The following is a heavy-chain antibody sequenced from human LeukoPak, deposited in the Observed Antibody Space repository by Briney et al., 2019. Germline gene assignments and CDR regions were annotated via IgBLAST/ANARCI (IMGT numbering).Heavy chain of an antibody. Sequence: PGGSLRLSCVASGFTFSNYWMHWVRQAPGKGLVWVSRINTDGTGTSYADSVKGRFTISRDNAKNTLYLQMNSLRVEDTAVYYCARHSTSIFGVVTEDYWGQGTLVTVSS. CDR2: INTDGTGT. D-gene: IGHD3-3*01. CDR3: ARHSTSIFGVVTEDY. CDR1: GFTFSNYW. V-gene: IGHV3-74*01. J-gene: IGHJ4*02.